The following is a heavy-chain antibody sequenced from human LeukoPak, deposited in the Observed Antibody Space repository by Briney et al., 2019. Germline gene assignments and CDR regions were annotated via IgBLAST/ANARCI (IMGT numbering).Heavy chain of an antibody. CDR1: GGSISNYY. D-gene: IGHD6-13*01. CDR3: ASARTSSRSWFTFDY. CDR2: IYYSGST. V-gene: IGHV4-39*01. J-gene: IGHJ4*02. Sequence: PSETLSLTCTVSGGSISNYYWGWIRQPPGKGLEWIGSIYYSGSTYYNPSLKSRVTISVDTSKNQLSLKLSSVTAADTAVYYCASARTSSRSWFTFDYWGQGILVTVSS.